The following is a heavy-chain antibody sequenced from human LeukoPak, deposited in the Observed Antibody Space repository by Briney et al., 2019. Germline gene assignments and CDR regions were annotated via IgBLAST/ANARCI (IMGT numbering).Heavy chain of an antibody. J-gene: IGHJ3*02. CDR3: ARLDSSGPGAFDI. CDR2: ISGSGGST. CDR1: GFTFSSYA. Sequence: PGGSLRLSCAASGFTFSSYAMSWVRQAPGKGLEWVSAISGSGGSTYYADSVKGRFTISRDNSKNTLYLQMNSLRAEDTALYYCARLDSSGPGAFDIWGQGTMVTVSS. D-gene: IGHD3-22*01. V-gene: IGHV3-23*01.